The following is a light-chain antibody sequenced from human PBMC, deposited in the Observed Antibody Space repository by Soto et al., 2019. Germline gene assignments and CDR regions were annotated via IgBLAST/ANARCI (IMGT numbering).Light chain of an antibody. CDR3: GTWDSSLSAGV. CDR1: SSNIGNNY. V-gene: IGLV1-51*02. Sequence: QSVLTQPPSVSAAPGQKVTISCSGSSSNIGNNYVSWYQQLPGTAPKLLICENNQRPSGIPDRFSGSKSGTSATLGITGLQTGDEADYYCGTWDSSLSAGVFGGGTKVTVL. J-gene: IGLJ3*02. CDR2: ENN.